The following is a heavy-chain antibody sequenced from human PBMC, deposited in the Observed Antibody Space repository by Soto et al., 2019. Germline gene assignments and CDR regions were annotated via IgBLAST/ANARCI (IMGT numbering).Heavy chain of an antibody. CDR3: AKGVDSVVVPASVLGYQYGMDV. Sequence: GGSLRLSCAASGFTFNNYAMSWVRQAPGKGLEWVSGISASGGSTCYGDSVKGRFTISRDNSKKTLYLQMNSLRAEDTAVYYCAKGVDSVVVPASVLGYQYGMDVWGRGTTVTVSS. CDR1: GFTFNNYA. D-gene: IGHD2-2*01. J-gene: IGHJ6*02. CDR2: ISASGGST. V-gene: IGHV3-23*01.